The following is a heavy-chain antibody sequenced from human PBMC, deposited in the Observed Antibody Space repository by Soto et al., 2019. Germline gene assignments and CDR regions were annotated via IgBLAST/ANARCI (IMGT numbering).Heavy chain of an antibody. CDR2: IIPILGIA. V-gene: IGHV1-69*02. Sequence: QVQLVQSGAEVKKPGSSVKVSCKASGGTFSSYTISWVRQAPGQGLEWMGRIIPILGIANYAQKFQGRVTITADKSTSTAYMGLSSLRSEDTAVYYCATRSGSSAGRNDAFDIWGQGTMVTVSS. J-gene: IGHJ3*02. D-gene: IGHD3-10*01. CDR3: ATRSGSSAGRNDAFDI. CDR1: GGTFSSYT.